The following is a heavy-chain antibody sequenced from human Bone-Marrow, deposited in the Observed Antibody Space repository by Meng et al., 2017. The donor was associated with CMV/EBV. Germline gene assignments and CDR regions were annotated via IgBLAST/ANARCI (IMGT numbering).Heavy chain of an antibody. Sequence: TVSGGSISSSSYYWGWIRQPPRKGLEWIGSIYYSGSTYYNPSLKSRVTISVDTSKNQFSLKLSSVTAADTAVYYCARHSSSWWRFDPWGQGTLVTVSS. J-gene: IGHJ5*02. D-gene: IGHD6-13*01. CDR3: ARHSSSWWRFDP. V-gene: IGHV4-39*01. CDR2: IYYSGST. CDR1: GGSISSSSYY.